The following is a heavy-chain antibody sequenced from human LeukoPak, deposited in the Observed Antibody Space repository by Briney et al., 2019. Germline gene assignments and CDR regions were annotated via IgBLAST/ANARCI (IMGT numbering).Heavy chain of an antibody. CDR1: GYTFSSYG. V-gene: IGHV3-30*02. CDR3: AKDGGMVRGVITNYYYYYYMDV. Sequence: GGSLRLSCAASGYTFSSYGMHWVRQAPSKGLEWVAFIRYDGSNKYYADSVKGRFTISRDNSKNTLYLQMNSLRAEDTAVYYCAKDGGMVRGVITNYYYYYYMDVWGKGATVTISS. CDR2: IRYDGSNK. J-gene: IGHJ6*03. D-gene: IGHD3-10*01.